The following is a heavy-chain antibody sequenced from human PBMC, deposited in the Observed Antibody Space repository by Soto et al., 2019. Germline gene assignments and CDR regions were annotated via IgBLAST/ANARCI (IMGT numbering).Heavy chain of an antibody. V-gene: IGHV1-69*08. D-gene: IGHD3-10*01. CDR2: IIPILGIA. Sequence: QVQLVQSGAEVKKPGSSVKVSCKASGGTFSSYTISWVRQAPGQGLEWMGRIIPILGIANYAEKFQGRVTITADKSTSTAYMELSSLRSEDTAVYYCAGEKYYYSSGAFFDYWGQGTLVTVSS. CDR3: AGEKYYYSSGAFFDY. J-gene: IGHJ4*02. CDR1: GGTFSSYT.